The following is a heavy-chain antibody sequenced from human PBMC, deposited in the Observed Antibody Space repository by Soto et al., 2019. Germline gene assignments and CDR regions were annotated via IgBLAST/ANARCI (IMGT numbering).Heavy chain of an antibody. CDR3: ARAYDFWSGYFNWFDP. Sequence: SETLSLTCTFSGCSVSSGSYYWSWIRQPPGKGLEWIGYIYYSGSTNYNPSLKSRVTISVDTSKNQFSLKLSSVTAADTAVYYCARAYDFWSGYFNWFDPWGQGTLVTVSS. CDR1: GCSVSSGSYY. V-gene: IGHV4-61*01. D-gene: IGHD3-3*01. J-gene: IGHJ5*02. CDR2: IYYSGST.